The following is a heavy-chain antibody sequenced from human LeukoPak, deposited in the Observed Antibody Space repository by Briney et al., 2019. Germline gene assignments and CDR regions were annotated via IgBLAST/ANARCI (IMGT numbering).Heavy chain of an antibody. CDR1: GGSISSGGYY. CDR3: ARVLTPYYDFWSGYYPPCWFDP. CDR2: IYYSGST. Sequence: SETLSLTCTVSGGSISSGGYYWSWIRQHPGKGLEWIGYIYYSGSTYYNPSLKSRVTISVDTSKNQFSLKLSSVTAADTAVYYCARVLTPYYDFWSGYYPPCWFDPWGQGTLVTVSS. V-gene: IGHV4-31*03. D-gene: IGHD3-3*01. J-gene: IGHJ5*02.